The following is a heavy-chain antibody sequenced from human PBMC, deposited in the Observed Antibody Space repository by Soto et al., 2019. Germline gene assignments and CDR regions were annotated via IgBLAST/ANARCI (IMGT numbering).Heavy chain of an antibody. CDR2: TYYRSKWYN. D-gene: IGHD5-18*01. Sequence: SQTLSLTCAISGDSVSSNSAAWNWIRQSPSRGLEWLGRTYYRSKWYNDYAVSVKSRITINPDTSKNQFSLQLNSVTPEDTAVYYCARDPSGWIQPVYYYYGMDVWGQGTTVTVSS. J-gene: IGHJ6*02. CDR1: GDSVSSNSAA. CDR3: ARDPSGWIQPVYYYYGMDV. V-gene: IGHV6-1*01.